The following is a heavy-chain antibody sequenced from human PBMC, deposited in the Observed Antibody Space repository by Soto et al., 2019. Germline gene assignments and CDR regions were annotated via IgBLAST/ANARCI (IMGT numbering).Heavy chain of an antibody. V-gene: IGHV3-21*01. D-gene: IGHD6-19*01. CDR1: GFTFSTYS. CDR3: ASDHSSGWTGAEYFHH. CDR2: ISSSSHYI. J-gene: IGHJ1*01. Sequence: EVQLAESGGGLVKPGGSLRLSCAASGFTFSTYSMNWVRQAPGKGLEWVSSISSSSHYIYYADSVKGRFTISRDNAKSSLFLQMNSLRAEDTAVYYCASDHSSGWTGAEYFHHWGQGTLVTVSS.